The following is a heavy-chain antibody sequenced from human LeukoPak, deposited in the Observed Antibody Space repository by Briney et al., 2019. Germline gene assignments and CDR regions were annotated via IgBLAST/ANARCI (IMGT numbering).Heavy chain of an antibody. J-gene: IGHJ6*03. D-gene: IGHD3-3*01. CDR3: ARVRPYLRFLEWPDTGYCYYYMDV. CDR2: IYYSGST. Sequence: SETLSLTCTVSGGSISSSSYYWGWIRQPPGKGLEWIGSIYYSGSTYYNPSLKSRVTISVDTSKNQFSLKLSSVTAADTAVYYCARVRPYLRFLEWPDTGYCYYYMDVWGKGTTVTVSS. V-gene: IGHV4-39*07. CDR1: GGSISSSSYY.